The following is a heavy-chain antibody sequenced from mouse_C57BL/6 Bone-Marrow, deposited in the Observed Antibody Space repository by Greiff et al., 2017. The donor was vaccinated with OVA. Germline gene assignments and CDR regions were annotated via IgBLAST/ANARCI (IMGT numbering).Heavy chain of an antibody. D-gene: IGHD2-4*01. CDR1: GFTFSDYG. CDR2: ISSGSSTI. Sequence: DVMLVESGGGLVKPGGSLKLSCAASGFTFSDYGMHWVRQAPEKGLEWVAYISSGSSTIYYADTVKGRFTISRDNAKNTLFLQMTSLRSEDTAMYYCARRDDYVSFAYWGQGTLVTVSA. J-gene: IGHJ3*01. CDR3: ARRDDYVSFAY. V-gene: IGHV5-17*01.